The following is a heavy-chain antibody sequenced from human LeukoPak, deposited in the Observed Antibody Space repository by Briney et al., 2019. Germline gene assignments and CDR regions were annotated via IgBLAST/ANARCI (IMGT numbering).Heavy chain of an antibody. CDR2: IGSTGSNT. J-gene: IGHJ4*02. Sequence: GGSLRLSCAASGFTFSSYAMSWVRQAPGKGLEWVSTIGSTGSNTYYTDSVKGRFTISRYNSKNTLYLQINGLRADDTAVYYCAKSMSTVTTSPFWGQGTLVTVSS. D-gene: IGHD4-17*01. V-gene: IGHV3-23*01. CDR3: AKSMSTVTTSPF. CDR1: GFTFSSYA.